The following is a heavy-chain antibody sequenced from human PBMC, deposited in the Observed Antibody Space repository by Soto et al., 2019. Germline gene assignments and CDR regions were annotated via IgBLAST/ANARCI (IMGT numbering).Heavy chain of an antibody. CDR3: AKDDGYGDY. V-gene: IGHV3-7*01. Sequence: EVQLVESGGGLVQPGESLRLSCAASEFTFSSFWVSWVRQAPGTGLEWVANIKEDGSEKYYADSVKGRFTISRDHAKKTLFLQMNNLRAEDTAVYYCAKDDGYGDYFGQGTLVTVSS. J-gene: IGHJ4*02. D-gene: IGHD5-12*01. CDR1: EFTFSSFW. CDR2: IKEDGSEK.